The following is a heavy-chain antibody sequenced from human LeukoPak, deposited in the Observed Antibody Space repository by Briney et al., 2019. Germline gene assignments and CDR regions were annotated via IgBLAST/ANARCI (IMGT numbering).Heavy chain of an antibody. D-gene: IGHD3-22*01. CDR3: ARPLIVGSKGAFDI. CDR1: GXSISSSSYY. V-gene: IGHV4-39*07. J-gene: IGHJ3*02. Sequence: PSETLSLTCTVSGXSISSSSYYWGWIRQSPGKGLEWIGTMSNSGSTYYNPSLKSRVTISVDTSKNQFSLKLSSVTAADTAVYYCARPLIVGSKGAFDIWGQGIMVTVSS. CDR2: MSNSGST.